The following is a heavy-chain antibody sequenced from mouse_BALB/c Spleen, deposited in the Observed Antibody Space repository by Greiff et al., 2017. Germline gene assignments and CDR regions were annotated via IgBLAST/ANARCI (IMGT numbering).Heavy chain of an antibody. V-gene: IGHV3-2*02. CDR1: GYSITSDYA. CDR3: ARRSTATHDLDY. D-gene: IGHD1-2*01. CDR2: ISYSGST. Sequence: EVQLQESGPGLVKPSQSLSLTCTVTGYSITSDYAWYLIRQLPGNKLEWIGYISYSGSTSYNPSLKSRISITRDTSKNQFFLQLHSVTTEDTAAYYCARRSTATHDLDYWGQGTSVTVSS. J-gene: IGHJ4*01.